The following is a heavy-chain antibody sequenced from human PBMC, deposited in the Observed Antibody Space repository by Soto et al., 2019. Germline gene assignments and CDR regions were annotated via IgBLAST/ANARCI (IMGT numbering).Heavy chain of an antibody. Sequence: GGSLRLSCAASGFTFDDYAMHWVRQAPGKGLEWVSGISWNSGSIGYADSVKGRFTISRDNAKNSLYLQMNSLRAEDTALYYCAKDMWQLGQNYYFDYWGQGTLVTVSS. CDR3: AKDMWQLGQNYYFDY. V-gene: IGHV3-9*01. CDR1: GFTFDDYA. D-gene: IGHD6-6*01. J-gene: IGHJ4*02. CDR2: ISWNSGSI.